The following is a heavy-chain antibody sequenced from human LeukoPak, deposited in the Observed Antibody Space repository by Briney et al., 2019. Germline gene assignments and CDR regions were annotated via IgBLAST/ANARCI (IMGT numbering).Heavy chain of an antibody. CDR1: GGSISSSSYY. CDR2: IYYSGST. J-gene: IGHJ6*02. CDR3: ASGSSGWAYYYGMDV. D-gene: IGHD6-19*01. V-gene: IGHV4-39*01. Sequence: SETLSLTCTVSGGSISSSSYYWGWIRQPPGKGLEWIGSIYYSGSTYYNPSLKSRVTISVDTSKNQFSLKLSSVTAADTAVYYCASGSSGWAYYYGMDVWGQGTTVTVSS.